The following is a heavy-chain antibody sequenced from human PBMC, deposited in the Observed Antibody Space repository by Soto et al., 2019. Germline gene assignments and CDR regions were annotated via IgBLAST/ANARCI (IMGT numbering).Heavy chain of an antibody. CDR2: FDPEDGET. V-gene: IGHV1-24*01. J-gene: IGHJ6*02. CDR1: GYTLTELS. Sequence: ASGKVSCKVSGYTLTELSMHWVRQAPGKGLECMGGFDPEDGETIYAQKFQGRVTMTEDTSTDTAYMELSSLRSEDTAVYYCATSYDLGVGPRVGVYYGMDVWGQGTTVTVSS. D-gene: IGHD1-26*01. CDR3: ATSYDLGVGPRVGVYYGMDV.